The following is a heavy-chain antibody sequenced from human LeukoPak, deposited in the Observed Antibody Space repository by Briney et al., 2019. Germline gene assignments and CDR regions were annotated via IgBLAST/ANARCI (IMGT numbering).Heavy chain of an antibody. J-gene: IGHJ1*01. CDR1: GFTFSSYA. CDR3: AIIGTPGETEYYRL. CDR2: ITATGLHI. D-gene: IGHD2-21*01. V-gene: IGHV3-21*01. Sequence: GGSLRLSCAASGFTFSSYAMIWVRQAPGKGLEWVSAITATGLHIYYADSVKGRFTISRDNAKNSLYLQINSLRAEDTAIYYCAIIGTPGETEYYRLWGQGTRVTVSS.